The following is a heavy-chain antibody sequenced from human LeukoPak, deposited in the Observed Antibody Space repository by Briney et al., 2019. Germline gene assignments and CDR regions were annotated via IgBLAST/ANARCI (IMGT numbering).Heavy chain of an antibody. J-gene: IGHJ4*02. V-gene: IGHV3-9*01. CDR2: ISWNSGSI. CDR1: GFTFDDYA. Sequence: GGSLRLSCAASGFTFDDYAMHWVRQAPGKGLEWVSGISWNSGSIGYADSVKGRFTISRDNAKNSLYLQMNSLRAEDTALYYCAKEPFGELFSVYYFDYWGQGTLVTVSS. D-gene: IGHD3-10*01. CDR3: AKEPFGELFSVYYFDY.